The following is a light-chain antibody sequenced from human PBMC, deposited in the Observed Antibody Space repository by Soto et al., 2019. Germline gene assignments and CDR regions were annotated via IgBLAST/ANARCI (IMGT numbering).Light chain of an antibody. Sequence: EIVLTQSPGTLSLSPGESATLSCRATQSVSSSLAWYQQRPGQAPRLLIYGASSRPTGIPDRFSGSGSGTDFTLTISSLEPEDFAVYFCQQYLTSPETFGGGTKV. CDR1: QSVSSS. CDR3: QQYLTSPET. CDR2: GAS. V-gene: IGKV3-20*01. J-gene: IGKJ4*01.